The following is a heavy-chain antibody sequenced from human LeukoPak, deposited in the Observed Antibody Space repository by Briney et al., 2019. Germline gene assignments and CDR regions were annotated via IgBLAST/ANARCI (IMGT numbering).Heavy chain of an antibody. J-gene: IGHJ5*02. CDR3: ASLRGRGTGIAATTPSWFDP. CDR1: GGSISSYY. CDR2: IYYSGST. D-gene: IGHD6-13*01. Sequence: SETLSLTCTVSGGSISSYYWSWIRQPPGKGLEWIGYIYYSGSTNYNPSLKSRVTISVDTSKNQFSLKLSSVTAADTAVYYCASLRGRGTGIAATTPSWFDPWGQGTLVTVSS. V-gene: IGHV4-59*01.